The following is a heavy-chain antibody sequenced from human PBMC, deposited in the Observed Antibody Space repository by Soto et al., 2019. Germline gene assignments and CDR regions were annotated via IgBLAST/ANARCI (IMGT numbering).Heavy chain of an antibody. J-gene: IGHJ4*02. CDR3: ARHTPAISISDH. CDR1: GYTFTSYY. Sequence: ASVKVSCKASGYTFTSYYMHWVRQAPGQGLEWMGVIDPSGGSRSYTQKFQGRVTMTSDTSTSTVYMELSSLSSEDTAVYYCARHTPAISISDHWGQGTLVTVSS. D-gene: IGHD2-15*01. CDR2: IDPSGGSR. V-gene: IGHV1-46*01.